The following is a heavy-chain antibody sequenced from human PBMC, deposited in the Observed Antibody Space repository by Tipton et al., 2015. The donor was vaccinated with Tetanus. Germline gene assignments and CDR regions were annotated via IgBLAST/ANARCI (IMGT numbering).Heavy chain of an antibody. CDR1: GGSISTYY. CDR3: ARADYGDYAAHFDY. D-gene: IGHD4-17*01. V-gene: IGHV4-59*01. CDR2: VYYSGST. J-gene: IGHJ4*02. Sequence: TLSLTCSVSGGSISTYYWNWIRQPPGKGLEWIGSVYYSGSTNYSPSLQSRVTISVDTSKNQFFLILSSVTAADTAVYYCARADYGDYAAHFDYWGQGGLVTVSS.